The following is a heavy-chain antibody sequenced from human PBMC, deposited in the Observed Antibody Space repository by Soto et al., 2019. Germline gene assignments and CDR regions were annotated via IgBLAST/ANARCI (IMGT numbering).Heavy chain of an antibody. CDR2: ISSSLGHT. J-gene: IGHJ4*02. CDR1: GFDFSDFH. D-gene: IGHD1-1*01. CDR3: AANWNFGLNF. V-gene: IGHV3-11*03. Sequence: GGSLRLSGAGGGFDFSDFHISWVRQAPGNGLEWISYISSSLGHTDYADSVKGRFTISRDNAKSSVFLEMSDLRSDDMAVYYCAANWNFGLNFWGQGTLVTVSS.